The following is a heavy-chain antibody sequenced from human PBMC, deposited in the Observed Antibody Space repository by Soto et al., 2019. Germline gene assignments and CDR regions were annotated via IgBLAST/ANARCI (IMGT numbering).Heavy chain of an antibody. J-gene: IGHJ4*02. Sequence: EVHLVESGGGLVQPGGSLRLCCAATGFSFSVSYMTWVRQAPGKGLEWVATIKEDGSEKYYADSVRGRFTISKDNAERSLWLQMSSLRVEDTAVYYCASLGSGDYGGYVGSDYWGQGTLVTVSS. D-gene: IGHD5-12*01. V-gene: IGHV3-7*05. CDR3: ASLGSGDYGGYVGSDY. CDR2: IKEDGSEK. CDR1: GFSFSVSY.